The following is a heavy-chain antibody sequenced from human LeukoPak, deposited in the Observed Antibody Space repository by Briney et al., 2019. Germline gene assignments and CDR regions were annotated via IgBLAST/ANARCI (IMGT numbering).Heavy chain of an antibody. J-gene: IGHJ4*02. CDR1: GYSFTTYW. D-gene: IGHD6-19*01. V-gene: IGHV5-51*01. CDR2: INPGNSDT. CDR3: ARQGDSSGWSYDY. Sequence: GESLKISCTGSGYSFTTYWIGWVRQMPGKGLEWMGIINPGNSDTRYSPSFQGQVTISADKSISTAYLQWSSLEASDTAMYYCARQGDSSGWSYDYWGQGTLVTVSS.